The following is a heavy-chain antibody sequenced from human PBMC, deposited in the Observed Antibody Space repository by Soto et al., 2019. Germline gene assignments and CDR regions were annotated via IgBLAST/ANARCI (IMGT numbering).Heavy chain of an antibody. Sequence: PSETLSLTCTVSGGSISSSSYYWGWIRQPPGKGLEWIGSIYYSGSTYYNPPLKSRVTISVDTSKNQFSLKLSSVTAADTAVYYCARDSYYDFWSGYYIRSWFDPWGQGTLVTVSS. D-gene: IGHD3-3*01. CDR2: IYYSGST. CDR3: ARDSYYDFWSGYYIRSWFDP. J-gene: IGHJ5*02. V-gene: IGHV4-39*02. CDR1: GGSISSSSYY.